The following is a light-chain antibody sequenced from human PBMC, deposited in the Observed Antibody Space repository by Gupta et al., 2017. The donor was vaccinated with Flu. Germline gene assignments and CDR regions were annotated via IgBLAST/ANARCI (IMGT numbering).Light chain of an antibody. J-gene: IGLJ3*02. Sequence: IAISCSGSSSDVGNYNYVSWYQHHPGRAPELLIYEVNNRPSGISDRFSGTKSGNTASLTISGLQADDEAYYYCSAYTTSSTLVFGGGTKLTVL. CDR2: EVN. CDR1: SSDVGNYNY. CDR3: SAYTTSSTLV. V-gene: IGLV2-14*01.